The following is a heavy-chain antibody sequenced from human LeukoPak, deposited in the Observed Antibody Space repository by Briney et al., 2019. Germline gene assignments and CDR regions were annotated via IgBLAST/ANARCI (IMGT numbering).Heavy chain of an antibody. D-gene: IGHD2-2*01. CDR3: ARVSIVVVPAAPETDAFDI. CDR1: GDSVSSNSAA. CDR2: TYYRSKGYN. J-gene: IGHJ3*02. V-gene: IGHV6-1*01. Sequence: KRSQTLSLTCAISGDSVSSNSAAWNWIRQSPSRGLEWLGRTYYRSKGYNDYAVSVKSRITINPDTSKNQFSLKLSSVTAADTAVYYCARVSIVVVPAAPETDAFDIWGQGTMVTVSS.